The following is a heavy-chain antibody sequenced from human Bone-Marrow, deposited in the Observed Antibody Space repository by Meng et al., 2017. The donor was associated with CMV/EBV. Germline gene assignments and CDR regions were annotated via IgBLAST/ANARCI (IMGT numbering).Heavy chain of an antibody. CDR3: ARGCRTSWFDP. J-gene: IGHJ5*02. Sequence: ASVKVSCKASGYTFTGYYMHWVRQAPGQGLEWMGWINPNSGGTNYAQKFQGRVTMTRDTSISTGYMELSGMRSDDWAVYYCARGCRTSWFDPWGQGTLVTVSS. V-gene: IGHV1-2*02. D-gene: IGHD1-14*01. CDR1: GYTFTGYY. CDR2: INPNSGGT.